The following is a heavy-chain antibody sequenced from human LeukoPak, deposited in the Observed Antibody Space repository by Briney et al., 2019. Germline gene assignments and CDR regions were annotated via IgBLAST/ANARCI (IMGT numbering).Heavy chain of an antibody. V-gene: IGHV1-18*01. J-gene: IGHJ4*02. CDR1: GCTFITYG. CDR2: ISAYNGDK. CDR3: GRGPYCSGATCYSQYFDY. Sequence: ASVTLSCKASGCTFITYGISWVRQAPGQGLEWMGWISAYNGDKKYSQKLQGRVTMTTDTSTSTAYMELRSLRSDDTAVYYCGRGPYCSGATCYSQYFDYWGQGTLVTVSS. D-gene: IGHD2-15*01.